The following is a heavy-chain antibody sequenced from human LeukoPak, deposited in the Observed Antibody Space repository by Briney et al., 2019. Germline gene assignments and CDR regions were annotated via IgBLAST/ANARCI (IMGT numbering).Heavy chain of an antibody. CDR2: ISHDGSNE. V-gene: IGHV3-30-3*01. J-gene: IGHJ4*02. Sequence: PGRSLRLSCAASGFTFSTYAMHWVRQPPGKGLEWVAVISHDGSNEYYADSVKGRFTISRDNSKNTLSLQMNSLRGDDTAVYYCARSYDSGGYYSFDCWGQGTLVTVSS. CDR1: GFTFSTYA. D-gene: IGHD3-22*01. CDR3: ARSYDSGGYYSFDC.